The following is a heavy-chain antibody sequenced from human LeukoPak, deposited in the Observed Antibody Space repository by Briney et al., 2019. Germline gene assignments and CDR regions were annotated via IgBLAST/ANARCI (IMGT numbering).Heavy chain of an antibody. D-gene: IGHD6-13*01. CDR1: GFTFSSYA. J-gene: IGHJ4*02. V-gene: IGHV3-30*04. CDR2: ISYDGSNK. Sequence: PGGSLRLSCAASGFTFSSYAMHWVRQAPGKGLEWVAVISYDGSNKYYADSVKGRFTISRDNSKNTLYLQMNSLRAEDTAVYYCAREEEGIAAAGTIPLSDYWGQGTLVTVSS. CDR3: AREEEGIAAAGTIPLSDY.